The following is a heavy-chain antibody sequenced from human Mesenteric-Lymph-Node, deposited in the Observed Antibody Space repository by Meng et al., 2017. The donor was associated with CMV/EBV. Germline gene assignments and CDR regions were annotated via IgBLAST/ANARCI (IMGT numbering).Heavy chain of an antibody. V-gene: IGHV4-38-2*02. CDR3: AREITHCSGGSCYYFDF. CDR2: IYLTGNT. CDR1: GYSISSGNN. D-gene: IGHD2-15*01. J-gene: IGHJ4*02. Sequence: GSLRLSCTVSGYSISSGNNWGWIRQSPGKGLEWIGSIYLTGNTHYNPSLTSRVTISVDTSKNRFSLKLSSVTAADTAVYYCAREITHCSGGSCYYFDFWGQGTLVTVSS.